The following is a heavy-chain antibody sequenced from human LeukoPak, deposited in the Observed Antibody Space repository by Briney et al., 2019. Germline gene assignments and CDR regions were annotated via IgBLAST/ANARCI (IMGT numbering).Heavy chain of an antibody. CDR2: IHTSGTT. Sequence: SETLSLTCTVSGGSISNGNSYWNWIRQPAGKGLEWIGRIHTSGTTNYNPSLKSRVTISVDTSKNQFSLKLSSVTAADTAVYYCAREYPGLPGMDVWGKGTTVTVSS. V-gene: IGHV4-61*02. CDR3: AREYPGLPGMDV. CDR1: GGSISNGNSY. D-gene: IGHD1-14*01. J-gene: IGHJ6*03.